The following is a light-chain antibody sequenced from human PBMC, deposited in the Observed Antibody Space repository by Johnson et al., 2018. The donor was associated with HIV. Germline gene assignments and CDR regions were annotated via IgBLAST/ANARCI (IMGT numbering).Light chain of an antibody. CDR3: GTWDNGLSGYV. V-gene: IGLV3-16*01. Sequence: VLTQPPSVSVSLGQMARITCSGEALPKKYAYWYQQKPGQFPVLVIYKDSERPSGIPERFSGSSSGTIVTLTISGLQTGYEADYYCGTWDNGLSGYVFGSGTKVTVL. CDR1: ALPKKY. J-gene: IGLJ1*01. CDR2: KDS.